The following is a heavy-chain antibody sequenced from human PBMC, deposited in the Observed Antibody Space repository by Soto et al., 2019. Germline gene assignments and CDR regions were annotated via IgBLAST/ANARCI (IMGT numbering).Heavy chain of an antibody. CDR2: INAGNGNT. Sequence: GASVKVSCKASGYTLTSYAVHWVRQAPGQRLERMGWINAGNGNTKYSQKFQGRVTITRDTSASTAYMELSSLRSEDTAVYYCARGESMVRGVNLNYYYYYMDVWGKGTTVTVSS. CDR3: ARGESMVRGVNLNYYYYYMDV. CDR1: GYTLTSYA. J-gene: IGHJ6*03. V-gene: IGHV1-3*01. D-gene: IGHD3-10*01.